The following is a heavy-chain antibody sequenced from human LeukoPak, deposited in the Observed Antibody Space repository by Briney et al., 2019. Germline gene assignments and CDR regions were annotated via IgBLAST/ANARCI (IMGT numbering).Heavy chain of an antibody. CDR2: IYYSGST. J-gene: IGHJ6*02. CDR1: GGSISSYY. D-gene: IGHD1/OR15-1a*01. V-gene: IGHV4-59*01. Sequence: SETLSLTCTVSGGSISSYYWSWIRQPPGKGLEWIGYIYYSGSTNYNPSLKSRVTISVDTSKNQFSLKLSSVTAADTAVYYCAREGYMTEQYGMDVWGQGTTVTVSS. CDR3: AREGYMTEQYGMDV.